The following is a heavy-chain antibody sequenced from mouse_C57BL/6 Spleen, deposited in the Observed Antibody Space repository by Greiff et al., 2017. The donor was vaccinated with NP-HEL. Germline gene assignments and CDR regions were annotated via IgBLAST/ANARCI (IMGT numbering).Heavy chain of an antibody. Sequence: EVMLVESGGGLVKPGGSLKLSCAASGFTFSDYGMHWVRQAPEKGLEWVAYISSGSSTIYYADTVKGRFTISRDNAKNTLFLQLTSLRSEDTAMYYCARPQYDYDGRWFAYWGQGTLVTVSA. CDR2: ISSGSSTI. D-gene: IGHD2-4*01. CDR1: GFTFSDYG. V-gene: IGHV5-17*01. J-gene: IGHJ3*01. CDR3: ARPQYDYDGRWFAY.